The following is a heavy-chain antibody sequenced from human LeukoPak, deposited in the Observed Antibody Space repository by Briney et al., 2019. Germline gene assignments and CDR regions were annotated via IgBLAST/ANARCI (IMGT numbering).Heavy chain of an antibody. J-gene: IGHJ3*02. CDR3: ARGQGGGSWIQLWLLGAFDI. Sequence: SETLSLTCAVYGGSFSGYYWSWIRQPPGKGLEWIGEINHSGSTNYNPSLKSRVTISVDTSKNQFSLKQSSVTAADTAVYYCARGQGGGSWIQLWLLGAFDIWGQGTMVTVSS. V-gene: IGHV4-34*01. CDR1: GGSFSGYY. CDR2: INHSGST. D-gene: IGHD5-18*01.